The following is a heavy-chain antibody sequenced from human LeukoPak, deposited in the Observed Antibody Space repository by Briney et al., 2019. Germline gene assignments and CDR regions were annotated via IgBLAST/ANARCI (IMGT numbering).Heavy chain of an antibody. Sequence: GGSLRLSCAASGFTVSSNYMSWVRQAPGKGLEWVSVIYSGGSTYYADSVKGRFTISRDNAKNSLYLQMNSLRAEDTALYYCAREGSGWYPFDYWGQGTLVTVSS. D-gene: IGHD6-19*01. V-gene: IGHV3-66*01. J-gene: IGHJ4*02. CDR1: GFTVSSNY. CDR2: IYSGGST. CDR3: AREGSGWYPFDY.